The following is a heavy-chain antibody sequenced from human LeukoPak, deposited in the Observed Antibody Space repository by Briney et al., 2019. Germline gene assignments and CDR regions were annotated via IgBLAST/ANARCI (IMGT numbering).Heavy chain of an antibody. CDR2: ISWNSGTI. Sequence: GGSLRPSCAASGFTFDDYAMHWVRQAPGKGLEWVSGISWNSGTIGYADSVKGRFTISRDNSKNTLYLQMNSLRAEDTAVYYCARSSLLWFGELLSAAFDIWGQGTMVTVSS. J-gene: IGHJ3*02. CDR1: GFTFDDYA. V-gene: IGHV3-9*01. CDR3: ARSSLLWFGELLSAAFDI. D-gene: IGHD3-10*01.